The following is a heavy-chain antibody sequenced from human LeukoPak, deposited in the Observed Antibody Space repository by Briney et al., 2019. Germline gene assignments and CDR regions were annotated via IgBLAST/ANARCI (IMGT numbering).Heavy chain of an antibody. J-gene: IGHJ2*01. D-gene: IGHD3-10*01. CDR3: AREGYFGSGRFKRSRPSWFFDL. CDR2: IKQDGSEK. CDR1: GFNFNGYW. V-gene: IGHV3-7*01. Sequence: GGSLRLSCAASGFNFNGYWMTWVRQAPGKGLEWVANIKQDGSEKFYVDSVKGRFTISRDIAKNSLFLQMSSLRVEDTAVYHCAREGYFGSGRFKRSRPSWFFDLWGRGTPVTVPS.